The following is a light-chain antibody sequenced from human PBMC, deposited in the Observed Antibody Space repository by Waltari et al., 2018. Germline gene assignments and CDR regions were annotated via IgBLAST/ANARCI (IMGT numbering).Light chain of an antibody. J-gene: IGKJ1*01. CDR1: QTINRNY. Sequence: EIVLTQSPGTLSLSPGEGATLSCRASQTINRNYLAWHQQKPGQPPRLLIYGASSRATGIPDRFSGSGSGTDFTLTISRLEPEDFAVYYCQQYGTQPRTFGQGTKVEI. V-gene: IGKV3-20*01. CDR2: GAS. CDR3: QQYGTQPRT.